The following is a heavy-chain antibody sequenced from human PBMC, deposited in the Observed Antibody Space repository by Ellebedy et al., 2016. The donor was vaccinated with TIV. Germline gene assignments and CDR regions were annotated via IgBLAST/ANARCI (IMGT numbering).Heavy chain of an antibody. CDR3: ARDANGFGEAY. D-gene: IGHD3-10*01. J-gene: IGHJ4*02. CDR2: ISGSRTYI. Sequence: GESLKISCAASGFTFNSYTMNWVRQAPGKGLEWVSFISGSRTYIYYTDSVKGRFTIARDHAKNSLYLQMNSLRAEDTAGYYCARDANGFGEAYWGQGTLVTVSS. V-gene: IGHV3-21*01. CDR1: GFTFNSYT.